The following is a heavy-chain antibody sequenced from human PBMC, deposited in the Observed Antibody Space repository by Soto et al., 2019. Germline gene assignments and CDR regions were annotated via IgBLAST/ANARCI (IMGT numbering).Heavy chain of an antibody. Sequence: GGSLRLSCAASGFTFSSYWMSWVRQAPGKGLEWVANIKQDGSEKYYVDSVKGRFTTSRDNAKNSLYLQMNSLRAEDTAVYYCARELYCSSTSCWYYYYYGMDVWGQGTTVTVSS. CDR3: ARELYCSSTSCWYYYYYGMDV. CDR1: GFTFSSYW. J-gene: IGHJ6*02. D-gene: IGHD2-2*01. CDR2: IKQDGSEK. V-gene: IGHV3-7*03.